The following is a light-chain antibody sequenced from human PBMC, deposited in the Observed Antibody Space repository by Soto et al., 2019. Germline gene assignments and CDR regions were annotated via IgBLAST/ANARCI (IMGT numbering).Light chain of an antibody. CDR3: CSYSGSSTYV. CDR2: EGS. J-gene: IGLJ1*01. V-gene: IGLV2-23*01. CDR1: SSDVGGYNL. Sequence: QSALTQPASVSGSPGQSITISCTGTSSDVGGYNLVSWYQQHPGKAPKFMIYEGSKRPSGVSNRFSGCKSGNRASLTISGLQADNEADYHCCSYSGSSTYVFGPGTKLTVL.